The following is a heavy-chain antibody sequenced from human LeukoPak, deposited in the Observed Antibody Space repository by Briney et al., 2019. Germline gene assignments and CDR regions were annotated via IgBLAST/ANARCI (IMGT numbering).Heavy chain of an antibody. CDR3: ARCAGRGSYYYYGMDV. V-gene: IGHV1-46*01. CDR1: GYTFTSYY. CDR2: INPSGGST. J-gene: IGHJ6*02. Sequence: ASVKVSCKASGYTFTSYYMHWVRQAPGQGLEWMGLINPSGGSTSYAQKFQGRVTMTRDTSTSTVYMELSSLRSEDTAVYYCARCAGRGSYYYYGMDVWGQGTTVTVSS. D-gene: IGHD3-10*01.